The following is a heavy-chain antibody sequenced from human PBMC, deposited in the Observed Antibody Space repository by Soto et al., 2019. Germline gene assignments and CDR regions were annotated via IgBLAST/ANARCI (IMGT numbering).Heavy chain of an antibody. CDR1: GYTFNYHG. CDR2: IGVYNDNT. J-gene: IGHJ4*02. CDR3: ARTQTGYDSVDY. D-gene: IGHD3-22*01. Sequence: HVQLVQSGTEVKKPGASVKVSCKASGYTFNYHGISWVRQAPGQGLEWLGWIGVYNDNTDYPLKPEGRITLTSDISTSTAYMELRRLASGDTAVYWCARTQTGYDSVDYWGQGTLITVSS. V-gene: IGHV1-18*01.